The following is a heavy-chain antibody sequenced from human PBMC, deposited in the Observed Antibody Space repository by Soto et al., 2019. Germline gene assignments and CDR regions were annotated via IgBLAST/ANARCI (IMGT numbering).Heavy chain of an antibody. J-gene: IGHJ5*02. CDR2: ISSSGRTI. D-gene: IGHD2-2*01. CDR3: AREASGPAAINWFDP. Sequence: GALRLSCAASGFTLSNYEMNWVRQAPGKGLEWVSHISSSGRTISYAESVRGRFTISRDNAKNSLYLQMNSLRAEDTAVYYCAREASGPAAINWFDPWGQGTLVTVSS. CDR1: GFTLSNYE. V-gene: IGHV3-48*03.